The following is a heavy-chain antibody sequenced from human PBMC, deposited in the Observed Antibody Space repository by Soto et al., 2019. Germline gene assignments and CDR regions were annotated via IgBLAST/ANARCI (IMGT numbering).Heavy chain of an antibody. D-gene: IGHD6-13*01. Sequence: EVQLVQSGGGLVQPGGSLKLSCAASGFGLSGSAMNWVRQASGKRLEWVGRIRSKANNYATTYAASLEGRFTISTDDSKNTAYLQMNSLKTEDMAVYYCTVRGAAAQFDPWGQGTLVTVSS. J-gene: IGHJ5*02. CDR1: GFGLSGSA. V-gene: IGHV3-73*01. CDR3: TVRGAAAQFDP. CDR2: IRSKANNYAT.